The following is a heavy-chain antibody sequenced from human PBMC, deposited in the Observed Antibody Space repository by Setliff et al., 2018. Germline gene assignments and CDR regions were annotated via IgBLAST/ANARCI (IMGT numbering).Heavy chain of an antibody. CDR3: AKEGMRYWGSPGYMDV. V-gene: IGHV3-30*02. CDR2: IRFDESNK. D-gene: IGHD7-27*01. J-gene: IGHJ6*03. CDR1: VSTLGDYG. Sequence: PGESLRLSCTASVSTLGDYGMHWVRQAPGKGLQWVAFIRFDESNKYYLESVRGRFSISRDNSKNTVYLQMNSLRVEDTAIYYCAKEGMRYWGSPGYMDVWGKGTTVTVSS.